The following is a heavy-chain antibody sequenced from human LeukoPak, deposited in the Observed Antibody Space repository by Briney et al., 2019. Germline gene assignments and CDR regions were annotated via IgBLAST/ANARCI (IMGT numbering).Heavy chain of an antibody. J-gene: IGHJ4*02. CDR2: ISSSVTST. V-gene: IGHV3-23*01. Sequence: GGSLRLSCAASGFTFSSYAMSWVRQAPGKGLEWVSTISSSVTSTYYADSMKGRFTISRDSSRNTLYLQMNSLRAEDTAVYYCAKEGYTYYFDYWGQGTLVTVSS. CDR3: AKEGYTYYFDY. D-gene: IGHD5-24*01. CDR1: GFTFSSYA.